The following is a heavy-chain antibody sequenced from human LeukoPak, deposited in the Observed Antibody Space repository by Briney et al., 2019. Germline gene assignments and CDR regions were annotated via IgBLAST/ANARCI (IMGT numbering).Heavy chain of an antibody. CDR1: GYTVTSYG. Sequence: ASVKVSCKASGYTVTSYGIRWVRQAPGQGLEWMGWISAYNGNTNYAQKLQGRVTITTDTSTSTAHMELRSLRSDDTAVYYCARERVVYSNYDYWGQGTLVTVSS. D-gene: IGHD4-11*01. V-gene: IGHV1-18*01. CDR3: ARERVVYSNYDY. J-gene: IGHJ4*02. CDR2: ISAYNGNT.